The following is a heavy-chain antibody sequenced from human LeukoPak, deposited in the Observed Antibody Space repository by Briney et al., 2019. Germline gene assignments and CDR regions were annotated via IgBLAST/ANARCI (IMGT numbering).Heavy chain of an antibody. V-gene: IGHV5-51*01. CDR3: ARTMEGIAAAGTAFDI. CDR1: GYSFTSYW. Sequence: GESLKISCKGSGYSFTSYWIGWVRQMPGKGLEWMGIIYPGESDTRYRPSFQGQVTISADKSISTAYLQWSSLKASDTAMYYGARTMEGIAAAGTAFDIWGQGKMVTVSS. J-gene: IGHJ3*02. D-gene: IGHD6-13*01. CDR2: IYPGESDT.